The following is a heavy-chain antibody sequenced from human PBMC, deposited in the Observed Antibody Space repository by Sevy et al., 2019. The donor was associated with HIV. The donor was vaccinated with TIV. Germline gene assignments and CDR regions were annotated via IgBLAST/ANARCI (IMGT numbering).Heavy chain of an antibody. D-gene: IGHD6-19*01. J-gene: IGHJ4*02. CDR1: GFSISGYG. Sequence: SLRLSCAASGFSISGYGMHWVRQAPGKGLEWVAVIWYDGTNREYADSVQGRFTISRDNSKNTLYLQMNSLRVEDTAVYYCAREDIRVAGIGYYFHSWGQGTLVTVSS. CDR3: AREDIRVAGIGYYFHS. CDR2: IWYDGTNR. V-gene: IGHV3-33*01.